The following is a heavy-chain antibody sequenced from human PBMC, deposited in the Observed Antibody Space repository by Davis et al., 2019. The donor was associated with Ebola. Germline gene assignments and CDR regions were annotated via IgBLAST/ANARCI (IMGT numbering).Heavy chain of an antibody. CDR2: INHSGST. J-gene: IGHJ5*02. D-gene: IGHD5-24*01. CDR3: ARGGRWLQNGFDP. V-gene: IGHV4-34*01. CDR1: GGSFSGYY. Sequence: MPSETLSLTCAVYGGSFSGYYWSWIRQPPGKGLEWIGEINHSGSTNYNPSLKSRVTISVDTSKNQFSLKLSSVTAADTAVYYCARGGRWLQNGFDPWGQGTLVTVSS.